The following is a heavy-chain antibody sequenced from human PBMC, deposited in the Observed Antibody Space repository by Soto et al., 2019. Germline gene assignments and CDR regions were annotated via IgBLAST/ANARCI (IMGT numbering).Heavy chain of an antibody. J-gene: IGHJ4*02. CDR1: GYTFTSYG. V-gene: IGHV1-69*13. CDR3: ERDSDYLIYSPPGSN. Sequence: ASVKVSCKASGYTFTSYGIGWVRQAPEQGLEWMGGIIPIFGTANYAQKFQGRVTITADESTSTAYMELSSLRSEDTAVYYCERDSDYLIYSPPGSNWGQGTLVNVSS. D-gene: IGHD4-17*01. CDR2: IIPIFGTA.